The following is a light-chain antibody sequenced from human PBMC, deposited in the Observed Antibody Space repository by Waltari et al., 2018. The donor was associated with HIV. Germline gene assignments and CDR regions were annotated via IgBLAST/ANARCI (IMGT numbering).Light chain of an antibody. CDR2: QDN. Sequence: SYDLTQPPSVSLSPGHTASITCSGDTFGHKYVCWYQQKPGQSPVLVIYQDNKRPSGIPERFAGSNSGNTATLTISGTQAMDEADYYCQAWDTGTASFGGGTRLTVL. J-gene: IGLJ2*01. CDR1: TFGHKY. V-gene: IGLV3-1*01. CDR3: QAWDTGTAS.